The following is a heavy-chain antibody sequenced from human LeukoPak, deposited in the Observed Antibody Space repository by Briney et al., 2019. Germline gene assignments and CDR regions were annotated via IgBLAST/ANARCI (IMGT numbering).Heavy chain of an antibody. D-gene: IGHD6-13*01. J-gene: IGHJ5*02. Sequence: ASVKVSCKASGYTFTGYYMHWVRQAPGQGLEWMGWINPDSGGTNYAQKFQGRVTMTRDTSISTAYMELSRLRSDDTAVYYCARDLQQLGNNWFDPWGQGILVTVSS. CDR2: INPDSGGT. V-gene: IGHV1-2*02. CDR3: ARDLQQLGNNWFDP. CDR1: GYTFTGYY.